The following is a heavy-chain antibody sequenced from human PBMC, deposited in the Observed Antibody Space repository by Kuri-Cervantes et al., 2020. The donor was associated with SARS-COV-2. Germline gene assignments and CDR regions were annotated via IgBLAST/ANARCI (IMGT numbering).Heavy chain of an antibody. J-gene: IGHJ6*02. CDR3: ASMVRGNYGMDV. Sequence: GGSLRLSCAASGFTFSSYAMSWVRQAPGKGLEWVSVIYSGGSNTYYAYSVKGWFTITRDNSKNTLYLQMNSLRAEDTAVYYCASMVRGNYGMDVWGQGTTVTVSS. CDR1: GFTFSSYA. D-gene: IGHD3-10*01. V-gene: IGHV3-23*03. CDR2: IYSGGSNT.